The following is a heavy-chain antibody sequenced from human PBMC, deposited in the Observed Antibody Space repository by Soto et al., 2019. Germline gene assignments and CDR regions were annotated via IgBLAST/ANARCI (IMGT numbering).Heavy chain of an antibody. Sequence: EVQLVESGGGLVQPGGSLRLSCVDSGFTFSSYWLSWVRQAPVKGLEWVGNIKQDGSEENYVDSVKGRFTISRDNAKNSMYLQMNSLRAEDTAVYYCARLESSGRGWDVCGQGTTVVVSS. CDR3: ARLESSGRGWDV. V-gene: IGHV3-7*01. CDR1: GFTFSSYW. D-gene: IGHD3-10*01. J-gene: IGHJ6*02. CDR2: IKQDGSEE.